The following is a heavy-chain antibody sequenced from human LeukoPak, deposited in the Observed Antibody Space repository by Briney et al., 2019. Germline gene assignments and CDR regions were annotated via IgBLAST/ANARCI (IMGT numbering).Heavy chain of an antibody. J-gene: IGHJ2*01. Sequence: ASVKVSCKASGYTFTSYDINWVRQATGQGLEWMGWMNPNSGNTGYAQKFQGRVTMTRNTSTSTVYMELSSLRSEDTAVYYCAREGPYDFWSGYYRGGWYFDLWGRGTLVTVSS. CDR3: AREGPYDFWSGYYRGGWYFDL. CDR2: MNPNSGNT. CDR1: GYTFTSYD. D-gene: IGHD3-3*01. V-gene: IGHV1-8*01.